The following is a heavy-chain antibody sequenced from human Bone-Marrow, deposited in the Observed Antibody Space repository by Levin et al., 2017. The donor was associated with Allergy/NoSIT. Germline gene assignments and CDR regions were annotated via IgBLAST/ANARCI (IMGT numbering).Heavy chain of an antibody. D-gene: IGHD5-24*01. CDR2: IYYSGNT. CDR1: GGSISTGGFH. CDR3: AREDGYVFDY. J-gene: IGHJ4*02. Sequence: SETLSLTCGLSGGSISTGGFHWSWVRQRPGKGLEWIGYIYYSGNTYYNPSLQSRLSISIDTSKNQFSLRLTSVTAADTAVYYCAREDGYVFDYWGQGTLVTVSS. V-gene: IGHV4-31*11.